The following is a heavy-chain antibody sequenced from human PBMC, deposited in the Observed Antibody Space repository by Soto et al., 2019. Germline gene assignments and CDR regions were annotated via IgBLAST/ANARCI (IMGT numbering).Heavy chain of an antibody. CDR3: ARDPSAYDFWSGPLIYYSGMDV. D-gene: IGHD3-3*01. CDR2: ISSSSSTI. CDR1: GFTFSSYS. Sequence: EVQLVESGGGLVQPGGSLRLSCAASGFTFSSYSMNWVRQAPGKGLEWVSYISSSSSTIYYADSVKGRFTISRDNAKNXXYXQKXSRRDEDTAVYYYARDPSAYDFWSGPLIYYSGMDVWGQGTTVTVSS. J-gene: IGHJ6*02. V-gene: IGHV3-48*02.